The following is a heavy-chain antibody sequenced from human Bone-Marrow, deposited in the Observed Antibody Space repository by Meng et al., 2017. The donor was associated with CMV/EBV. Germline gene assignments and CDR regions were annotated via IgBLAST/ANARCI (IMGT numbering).Heavy chain of an antibody. Sequence: SETLSLTCTVSGGSISSYYWSWIRQPPGKGLEWIGYIYYSGSTNYNPSLKSRVTISVDTTKNQFSLKLSSVNAADRAVYYCARDLAVAGTDGMDVWGQGTTVTVSS. J-gene: IGHJ6*02. CDR1: GGSISSYY. CDR3: ARDLAVAGTDGMDV. CDR2: IYYSGST. V-gene: IGHV4-59*01. D-gene: IGHD6-19*01.